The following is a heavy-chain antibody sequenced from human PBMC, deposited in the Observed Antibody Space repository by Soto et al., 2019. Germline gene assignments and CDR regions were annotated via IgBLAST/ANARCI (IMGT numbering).Heavy chain of an antibody. CDR2: ISYDGSDK. J-gene: IGHJ4*02. Sequence: AGGSLRLSCAASGFTFSSYAMHWVRQAPGKGLEWVALISYDGSDKDYADSVKGRFTISRDNSRNTLFLQMNSLRAEDTAVYHCARDYYKYYDSSGYYRSPAYWGQGTLVTVSS. V-gene: IGHV3-30-3*01. CDR1: GFTFSSYA. D-gene: IGHD3-22*01. CDR3: ARDYYKYYDSSGYYRSPAY.